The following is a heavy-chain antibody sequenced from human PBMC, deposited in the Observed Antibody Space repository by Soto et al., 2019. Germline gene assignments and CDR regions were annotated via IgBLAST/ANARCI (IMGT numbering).Heavy chain of an antibody. J-gene: IGHJ6*02. Sequence: GASVKVSCKASGYTFTSYGISWVRQAPGQGLEWMGWISAYNGNTNYAQKLQGRVTMTTDTSTSTAYMELRSPRSDDTAVYYCARVLDSSSWTHLNYYGMDVWGQGTTVTVSS. CDR1: GYTFTSYG. CDR3: ARVLDSSSWTHLNYYGMDV. D-gene: IGHD6-13*01. V-gene: IGHV1-18*01. CDR2: ISAYNGNT.